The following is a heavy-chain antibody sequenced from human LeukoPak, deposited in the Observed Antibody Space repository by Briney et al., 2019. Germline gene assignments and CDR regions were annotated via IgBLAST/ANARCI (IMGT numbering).Heavy chain of an antibody. CDR1: GYTFTGYY. CDR3: AREGVQGYYFDY. V-gene: IGHV1-2*06. Sequence: ASVKVSCKASGYTFTGYYMHWVRQAPGQGLEWMGRINPNSGGTNYAQKFQGRVTMTRDTSISTAYMELSSLRSEDTAVYYCAREGVQGYYFDYWGQGTLVTVSS. J-gene: IGHJ4*02. CDR2: INPNSGGT.